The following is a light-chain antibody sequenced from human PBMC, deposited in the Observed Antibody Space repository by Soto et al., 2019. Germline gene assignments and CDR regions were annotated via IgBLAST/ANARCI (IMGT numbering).Light chain of an antibody. J-gene: IGKJ1*01. CDR3: QHYNSYSAA. CDR1: QPISSW. Sequence: DIPMTQSPSTLSGSVGDRVTITCRASQPISSWLAWYQQKPGKAPKLLIYKASTLKSGVPSRFSGSGSWTEFTITISSLQPDDFATSYCQHYNSYSAAFGQGTKVDLK. V-gene: IGKV1-5*03. CDR2: KAS.